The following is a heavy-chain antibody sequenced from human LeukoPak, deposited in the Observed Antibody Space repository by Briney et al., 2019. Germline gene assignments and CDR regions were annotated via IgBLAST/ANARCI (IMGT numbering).Heavy chain of an antibody. CDR2: IYYSGST. CDR3: ARHSLRDSSSDVFDY. J-gene: IGHJ4*02. D-gene: IGHD6-6*01. V-gene: IGHV4-59*04. Sequence: PSETLSLTCTVSGGSISSYYWSWIRQPPGKGLEWIGYIYYSGSTYYNPSLKSRVTISVDTSKNQFSLKLSSVTAADTAVYYCARHSLRDSSSDVFDYWGQGTLVTVSS. CDR1: GGSISSYY.